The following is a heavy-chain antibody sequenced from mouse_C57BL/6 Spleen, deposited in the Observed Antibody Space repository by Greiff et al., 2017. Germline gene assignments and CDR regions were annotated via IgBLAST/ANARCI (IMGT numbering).Heavy chain of an antibody. J-gene: IGHJ3*01. D-gene: IGHD1-1*01. V-gene: IGHV5-12*01. Sequence: EVKVVESGGGLVQPGGSLKLSCAASGFTFSDYYMYWVRQTPEKRLEWVAYISNGGGSTYYPDTVKGRFTISRDNAKNTLYLQMSRLKSEDTAMYYCARALYYGRDWFAYWGQGTLVTVSA. CDR1: GFTFSDYY. CDR2: ISNGGGST. CDR3: ARALYYGRDWFAY.